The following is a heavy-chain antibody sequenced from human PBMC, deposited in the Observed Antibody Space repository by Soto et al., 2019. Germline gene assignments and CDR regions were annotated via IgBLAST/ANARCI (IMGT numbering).Heavy chain of an antibody. Sequence: QVQLVESGGGVVQHGRSLRLSCAASGFTFSSYGMHWVRQAPGKGLEWVADISYDGSNKNYADSVKGRFTISRDNSKNTLYLQMNSLRPEDTAVYYCATEGGGWGQGTLVTGSS. CDR2: ISYDGSNK. J-gene: IGHJ4*02. CDR1: GFTFSSYG. V-gene: IGHV3-30*03. CDR3: ATEGGG. D-gene: IGHD3-10*01.